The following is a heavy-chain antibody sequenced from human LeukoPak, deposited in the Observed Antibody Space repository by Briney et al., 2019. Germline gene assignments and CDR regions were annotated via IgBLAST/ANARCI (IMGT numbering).Heavy chain of an antibody. D-gene: IGHD2/OR15-2a*01. CDR3: ARGPTRANSSDF. J-gene: IGHJ4*02. Sequence: GGSLRLSCVVSGFTFSSYWMTWVRQAPGKGLEWVANIKQDGSEKYYVDSVKGRITISRDNAKNSLYLQMNSLRAEDTAVYYCARGPTRANSSDFWGQGTLVTVSS. CDR2: IKQDGSEK. CDR1: GFTFSSYW. V-gene: IGHV3-7*04.